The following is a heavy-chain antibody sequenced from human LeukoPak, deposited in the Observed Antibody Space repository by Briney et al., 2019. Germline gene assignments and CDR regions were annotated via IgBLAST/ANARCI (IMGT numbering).Heavy chain of an antibody. D-gene: IGHD3-9*01. CDR2: INHSGGT. Sequence: SETLSLTCAVYGGSFSGYYWSWIRQPPGKGLEWIGEINHSGGTNYNPSLKSRVTISVDTSKNQFSLKLSSVAAADTAVYYCARWVRYFDWLPYDAFDIWGQGTMVTVSS. CDR3: ARWVRYFDWLPYDAFDI. J-gene: IGHJ3*02. V-gene: IGHV4-34*01. CDR1: GGSFSGYY.